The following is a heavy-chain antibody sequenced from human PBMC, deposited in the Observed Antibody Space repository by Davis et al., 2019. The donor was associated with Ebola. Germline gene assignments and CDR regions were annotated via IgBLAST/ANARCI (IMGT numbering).Heavy chain of an antibody. D-gene: IGHD1-14*01. CDR3: ARDWPYHAGVLSDP. V-gene: IGHV1-69*04. J-gene: IGHJ5*02. CDR2: IIPILGIA. Sequence: AASVKVSCKASGGTFSSYAISWVRQAPGQGLEWMGRIIPILGIANYAQKFQGRVTITRDTSATTAYMELSSLRSEDTAVYYCARDWPYHAGVLSDPWGQGTLVTVSS. CDR1: GGTFSSYA.